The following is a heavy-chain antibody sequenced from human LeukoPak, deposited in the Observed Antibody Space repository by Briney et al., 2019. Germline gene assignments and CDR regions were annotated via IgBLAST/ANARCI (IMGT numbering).Heavy chain of an antibody. J-gene: IGHJ4*02. V-gene: IGHV3-23*01. CDR1: GFAFGSEA. CDR2: ISPGGGTT. Sequence: PGGSLRLSCAVSGFAFGSEAMSWVRQSPARGLEWVASISPGGGTTYYADYVKGRFIISRDNAKNTLYMQMNTLRAEDTAVYYCARDQGLTIVYYFDYWGQGTLVTVSS. CDR3: ARDQGLTIVYYFDY. D-gene: IGHD3-3*01.